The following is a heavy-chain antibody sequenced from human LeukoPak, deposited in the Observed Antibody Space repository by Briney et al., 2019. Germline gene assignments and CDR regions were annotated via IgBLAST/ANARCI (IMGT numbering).Heavy chain of an antibody. D-gene: IGHD2-2*01. CDR2: INAGNGNT. J-gene: IGHJ4*02. Sequence: ASVKVSCKASGYTFTSYDINWVRQAPGQRLEWMGWINAGNGNTKYSQKFQGRVTITRDTSASTAYMELSSLRSEDTAVYYCARSDICSSTSCSPHFDYWGQGTLVTVSS. V-gene: IGHV1-3*01. CDR1: GYTFTSYD. CDR3: ARSDICSSTSCSPHFDY.